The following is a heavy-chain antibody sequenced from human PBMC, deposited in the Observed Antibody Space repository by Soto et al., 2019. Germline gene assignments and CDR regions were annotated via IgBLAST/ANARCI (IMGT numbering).Heavy chain of an antibody. CDR2: INHSGST. Sequence: QVQLQQWGAGLLKPSETLSLTCAVYGGSFSGYYWSWIRQPPGKGLEWIGEINHSGSTNYNPSLKRRLTISVDTSKNQFSLKLSSVTAADTAVYYRARVRVPDDYWGQGTLVTVSS. V-gene: IGHV4-34*01. CDR3: ARVRVPDDY. J-gene: IGHJ4*02. CDR1: GGSFSGYY. D-gene: IGHD2-2*01.